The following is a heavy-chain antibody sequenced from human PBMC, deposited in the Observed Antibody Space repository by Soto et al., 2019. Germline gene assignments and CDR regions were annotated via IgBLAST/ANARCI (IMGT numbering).Heavy chain of an antibody. Sequence: EVQLVESGGGLVQPGGSLRLSCEASGFTFSDYWMTWVRQAPGKGLEWVANIKQDGSEKYYVDSVKGRFTILRDNAKNSLYLQMNSLRVEDTAVYYCARKWELSHWGQGTLVTVSS. D-gene: IGHD1-26*01. CDR1: GFTFSDYW. J-gene: IGHJ4*02. CDR3: ARKWELSH. CDR2: IKQDGSEK. V-gene: IGHV3-7*03.